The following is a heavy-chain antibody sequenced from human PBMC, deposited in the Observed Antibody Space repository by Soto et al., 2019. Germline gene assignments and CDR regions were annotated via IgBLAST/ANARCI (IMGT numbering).Heavy chain of an antibody. CDR3: ARDQCFGGYYFDF. CDR2: ISNDGRGK. J-gene: IGHJ4*02. Sequence: QVQLVESGGGVVQPGRSLRLSCAASGFTFTTYAIHWVRQAPGKGLEWVAVISNDGRGKYYADSVKGRFTISRDNSKNTLYLQMNSLRSDDTAVYYCARDQCFGGYYFDFWGQGTLVTVSS. CDR1: GFTFTTYA. D-gene: IGHD3-3*01. V-gene: IGHV3-30*04.